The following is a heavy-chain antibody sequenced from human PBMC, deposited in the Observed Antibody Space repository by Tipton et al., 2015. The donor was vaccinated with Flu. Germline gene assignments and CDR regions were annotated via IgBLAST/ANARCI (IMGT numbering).Heavy chain of an antibody. CDR3: ARRDYSNYVSEPKNWFDP. D-gene: IGHD4-11*01. CDR1: GGSISGYS. CDR2: VYTSTAT. V-gene: IGHV4-4*07. Sequence: TLSLTCTVSGGSISGYSWSWIRQPAGKGLEWIGRVYTSTATSYNPSLSSRVAMSVDTSKNLFSLNLRYVTAADTAVYYCARRDYSNYVSEPKNWFDPWGQGTLITVSS. J-gene: IGHJ5*02.